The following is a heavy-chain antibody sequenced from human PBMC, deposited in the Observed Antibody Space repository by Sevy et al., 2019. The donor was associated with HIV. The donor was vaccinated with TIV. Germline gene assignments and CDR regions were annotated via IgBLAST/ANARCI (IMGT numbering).Heavy chain of an antibody. D-gene: IGHD6-13*01. CDR1: GFTFSDHY. Sequence: GGSLRLSCAASGFTFSDHYMEWVRQAPGKGLEWVGRIRNKADSYTTEYAASVKGRFTISRDDSQNSLYLLMNSLKTEDTAVYYCATHAGIAAAGRVFYYWGQGTLVTVSS. CDR3: ATHAGIAAAGRVFYY. J-gene: IGHJ4*02. CDR2: IRNKADSYTT. V-gene: IGHV3-72*01.